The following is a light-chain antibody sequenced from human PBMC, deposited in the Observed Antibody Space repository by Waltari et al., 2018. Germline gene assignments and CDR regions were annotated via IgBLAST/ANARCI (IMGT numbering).Light chain of an antibody. CDR2: HAS. CDR3: QHYLRLPVT. CDR1: QSVNGA. Sequence: EIVLTQSPGTLSLSPGEGATLSCRASQSVNGALAWYQQKPGQAPRLLIYHASNRATGIPDSVSGSGSGTDFSLTISRLEPEDFAVYYCQHYLRLPVTFGQGTKVEI. J-gene: IGKJ1*01. V-gene: IGKV3-20*01.